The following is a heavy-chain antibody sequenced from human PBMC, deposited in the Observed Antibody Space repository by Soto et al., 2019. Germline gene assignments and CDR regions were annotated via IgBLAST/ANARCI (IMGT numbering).Heavy chain of an antibody. D-gene: IGHD3-3*01. CDR2: INHSGST. J-gene: IGHJ3*02. Sequence: AETLCVTCAVYVGYFSVYYWNWIRQPPGKGLELIGEINHSGSTNYNPSLKSRVTISVDTSKNQFSLKLSSVTAADTAVYYCARLGRVTIFGVVITDAFDIWGQGTMVTVSS. CDR3: ARLGRVTIFGVVITDAFDI. V-gene: IGHV4-34*01. CDR1: VGYFSVYY.